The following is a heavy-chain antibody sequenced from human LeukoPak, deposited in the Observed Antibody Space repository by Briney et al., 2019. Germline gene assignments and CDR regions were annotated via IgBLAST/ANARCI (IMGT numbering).Heavy chain of an antibody. Sequence: GGSLRLSCAASGFTFSSYAMSWVRQAPGKGLEWASAISGSGGSTYYADSVKGRFTISRDNSKNTLYLQMNSLRAEDTAVYYCAKDPAVAGPPDDAFDIWGQGTMVTVSS. CDR3: AKDPAVAGPPDDAFDI. V-gene: IGHV3-23*01. J-gene: IGHJ3*02. CDR2: ISGSGGST. D-gene: IGHD6-19*01. CDR1: GFTFSSYA.